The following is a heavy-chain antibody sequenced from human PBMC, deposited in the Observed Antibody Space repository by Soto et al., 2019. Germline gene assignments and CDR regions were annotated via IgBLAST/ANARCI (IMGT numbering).Heavy chain of an antibody. D-gene: IGHD3-22*01. V-gene: IGHV4-30-2*01. CDR1: GGSISSGGCS. J-gene: IGHJ5*02. CDR3: ARDFFDSSDYTTNWFDP. CDR2: IYHSGST. Sequence: SETLSLTCAVSGGSISSGGCSWSWIRQPPGKGLECIGYIYHSGSTYYSPSLKSRVTISVDTSKNQFSLKLTSVTAADAALYYCARDFFDSSDYTTNWFDPWGQGTLVTVSS.